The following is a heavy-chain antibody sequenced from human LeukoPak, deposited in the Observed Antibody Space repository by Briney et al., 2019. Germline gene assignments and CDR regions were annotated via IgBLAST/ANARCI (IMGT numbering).Heavy chain of an antibody. CDR2: INHSGST. V-gene: IGHV4-39*07. CDR3: ARGKNWNHFDY. J-gene: IGHJ4*02. Sequence: SETLSLTSTVSGGSISSSSYYWSWIRRPPGKGLEWIGEINHSGSTNYNPSLKSRVTISVDTSKNQFSLKLSSVTAADTAVYYCARGKNWNHFDYWGQGTLVTVSS. D-gene: IGHD1-1*01. CDR1: GGSISSSSYY.